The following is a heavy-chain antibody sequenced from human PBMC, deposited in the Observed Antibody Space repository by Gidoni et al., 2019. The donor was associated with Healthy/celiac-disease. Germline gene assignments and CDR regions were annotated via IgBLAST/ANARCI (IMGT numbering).Heavy chain of an antibody. CDR1: GFTFSSYA. D-gene: IGHD3-10*01. V-gene: IGHV3-23*04. Sequence: EVQLVESGGGLVQPGGSLRLSCAASGFTFSSYAMSWVRQAPGKGLEWVSAISGSGGSTYYADSVKGRFTISRDNSKNTLYLQMNSLRAEDTAVYYCAKEGDYYGSGSYYYFDYWGQGTLVTVSS. CDR3: AKEGDYYGSGSYYYFDY. J-gene: IGHJ4*02. CDR2: ISGSGGST.